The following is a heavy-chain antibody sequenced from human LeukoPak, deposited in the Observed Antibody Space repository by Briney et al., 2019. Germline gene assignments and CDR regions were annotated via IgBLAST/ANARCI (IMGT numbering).Heavy chain of an antibody. CDR3: ATYTNRLHY. Sequence: PSETLSLTCTVSGGSITYFYWNWIRQPPGKGLEWIGYIHYSGSTNYNPSLKCRVTISVDTSKNQFSLKLSSVTAADTAVYYCATYTNRLHYWGQGTLVTVSS. J-gene: IGHJ4*02. V-gene: IGHV4-59*01. CDR2: IHYSGST. D-gene: IGHD2-8*01. CDR1: GGSITYFY.